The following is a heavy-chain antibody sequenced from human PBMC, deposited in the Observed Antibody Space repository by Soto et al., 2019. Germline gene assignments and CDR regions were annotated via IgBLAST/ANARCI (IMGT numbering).Heavy chain of an antibody. CDR3: ARWDSVSHFGFGL. Sequence: GGSLRLSCAASGFTFSDYYMSWIRQAPGKGLEWVSYISTGGRTIYYADSVKGQFTISRDDAKNSLYLQMNSLRAEDTALYYCARWDSVSHFGFGLWGQGTLVTVSS. V-gene: IGHV3-11*01. D-gene: IGHD1-26*01. J-gene: IGHJ5*02. CDR2: ISTGGRTI. CDR1: GFTFSDYY.